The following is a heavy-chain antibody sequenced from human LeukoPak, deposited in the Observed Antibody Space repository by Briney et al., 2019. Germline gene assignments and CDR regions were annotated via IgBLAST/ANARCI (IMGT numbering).Heavy chain of an antibody. CDR1: GDSFSGYY. CDR2: INHSGST. V-gene: IGHV4-34*01. Sequence: SETLSLTCAVYGDSFSGYYWRCRRQPPGKGLEWIGEINHSGSTNYNPSLKSRVTISVDTSKNQFYMKLSSVTDAETAVYYAAYPRTGSRWYDYHYYMDVWGKGTTVTVSS. D-gene: IGHD6-13*01. CDR3: AYPRTGSRWYDYHYYMDV. J-gene: IGHJ6*03.